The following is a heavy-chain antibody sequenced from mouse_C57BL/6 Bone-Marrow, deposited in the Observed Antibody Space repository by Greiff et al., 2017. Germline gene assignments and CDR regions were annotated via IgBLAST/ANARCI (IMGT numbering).Heavy chain of an antibody. D-gene: IGHD2-3*01. CDR1: GFNIKDDY. J-gene: IGHJ2*01. CDR2: IDPSIGDT. Sequence: EVKLMESGAELVRPGASVKLSCTASGFNIKDDYIHWVKQRPEQGLAWIGWIDPSIGDTEYASKFQGKATITSDTSSNTACLQLSSLTSEDTAVYFCSSFDGNYVDFWGQGTPLTVAS. CDR3: SSFDGNYVDF. V-gene: IGHV14-4*01.